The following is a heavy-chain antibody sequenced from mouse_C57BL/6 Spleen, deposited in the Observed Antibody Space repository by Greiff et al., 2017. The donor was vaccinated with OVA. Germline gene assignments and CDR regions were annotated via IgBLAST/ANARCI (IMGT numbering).Heavy chain of an antibody. CDR2: IDPETGGT. CDR1: GYTFTDYE. Sequence: VQLVESGAELVRPGASVTLSCKASGYTFTDYEMHWVKQTPVHGLEWIGAIDPETGGTAYNQKFKGKAILTADKSSSTAYMELRSLTSEDSAVYYCTRKEGLLSWFAYWGQGTLVTVSA. D-gene: IGHD2-3*01. J-gene: IGHJ3*01. CDR3: TRKEGLLSWFAY. V-gene: IGHV1-15*01.